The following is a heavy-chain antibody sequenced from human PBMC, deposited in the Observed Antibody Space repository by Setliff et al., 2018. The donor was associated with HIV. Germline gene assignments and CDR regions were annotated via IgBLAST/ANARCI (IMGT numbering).Heavy chain of an antibody. CDR2: ISYDGSNK. CDR1: GFTFSSYA. D-gene: IGHD6-13*01. V-gene: IGHV3-30*14. Sequence: GGSLRLSCVASGFTFSSYAMHWVRQAPGKGLEWVAGISYDGSNKYYADSVKGRFTISRDNSKNTLYLQMNSLRAEDTAVYYCAREELVGGFDYWGRGTLVTVSS. J-gene: IGHJ4*02. CDR3: AREELVGGFDY.